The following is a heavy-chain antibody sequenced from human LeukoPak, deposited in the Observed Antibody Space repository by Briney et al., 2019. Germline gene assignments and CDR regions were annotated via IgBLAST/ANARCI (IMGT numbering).Heavy chain of an antibody. CDR3: ARDIPYEVTFGGVTVMGSFVLDY. CDR1: GHSFTSYY. CDR2: INPSGGST. D-gene: IGHD3-16*02. J-gene: IGHJ4*02. V-gene: IGHV1-46*01. Sequence: APVKVSCKASGHSFTSYYMHWVRQAPGQGLEWMGIINPSGGSTSYAQKFQGRVTLTRDTSTTTVYMELSSLRSEDTAVYYCARDIPYEVTFGGVTVMGSFVLDYWGQGTLVIVSS.